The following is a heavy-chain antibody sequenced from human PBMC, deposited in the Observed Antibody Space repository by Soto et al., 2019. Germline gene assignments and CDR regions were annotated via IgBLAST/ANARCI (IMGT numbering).Heavy chain of an antibody. D-gene: IGHD2-21*01. V-gene: IGHV3-49*04. CDR2: IRSKAYGGTT. CDR1: GFTFGDYA. Sequence: GGSLRLSCTASGFTFGDYAMSWVRQAPGKGLEWVGFIRSKAYGGTTEYAASVKGRFTISRDNSKNSLYLQMNSLRTEDTALYYCAKDRVADRYAFDIWGQGTMVTVSS. CDR3: AKDRVADRYAFDI. J-gene: IGHJ3*02.